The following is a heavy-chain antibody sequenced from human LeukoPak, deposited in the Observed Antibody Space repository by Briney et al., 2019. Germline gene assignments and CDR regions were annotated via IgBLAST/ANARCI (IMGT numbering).Heavy chain of an antibody. J-gene: IGHJ4*02. D-gene: IGHD4-23*01. CDR3: VIGNSVGDY. Sequence: SETLSLTCAVYGGSFSGYYWSWIRQPPGKGLEWIGEINHSGSTNYNPSLKSRVTISVDTSKNQFSLKLSSVTAADTAVYYCVIGNSVGDYWGQGTLVTVSS. V-gene: IGHV4-34*01. CDR2: INHSGST. CDR1: GGSFSGYY.